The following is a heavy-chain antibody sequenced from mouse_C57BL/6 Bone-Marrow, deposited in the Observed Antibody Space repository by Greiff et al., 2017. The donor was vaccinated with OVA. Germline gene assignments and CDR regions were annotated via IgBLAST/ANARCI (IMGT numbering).Heavy chain of an antibody. Sequence: VQLKESGPGLVKPSQSLSLTCSVTGYSITSGYYWNWIRQFPGNKLEWMGYISYDGSNNYNPSLKNRISITRDTSKNQFFLKLNSVTTEDTATYYCARDYDGVLAYWGQGTLVTVSA. J-gene: IGHJ3*01. CDR2: ISYDGSN. D-gene: IGHD2-3*01. V-gene: IGHV3-6*01. CDR1: GYSITSGYY. CDR3: ARDYDGVLAY.